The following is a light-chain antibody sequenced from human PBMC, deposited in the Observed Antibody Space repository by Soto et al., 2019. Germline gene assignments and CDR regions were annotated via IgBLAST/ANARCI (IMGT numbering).Light chain of an antibody. V-gene: IGKV1-5*03. CDR2: KAS. CDR3: QHYNSYSEA. Sequence: DIQMTQSPSTLSGSVGDRVTITCRASQTISSWLAWYQQKPGQAPKLLISKASTLNSGVPARFSGSGSGTEFTLTISSLQPDDFATYYCQHYNSYSEAFGQGTTVDI. CDR1: QTISSW. J-gene: IGKJ1*01.